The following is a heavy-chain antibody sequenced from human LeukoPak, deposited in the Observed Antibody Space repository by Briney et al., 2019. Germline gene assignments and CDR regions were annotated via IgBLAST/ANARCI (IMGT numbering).Heavy chain of an antibody. CDR1: GFTFSSYW. V-gene: IGHV3-7*01. J-gene: IGHJ4*02. D-gene: IGHD4-17*01. Sequence: GGSLSLSCAASGFTFSSYWMSWVRQAPGRGLEWVANIKQDGSEKYYVDSVKGRFTISRDNAKKSLYLQMNSLRGEDTAIYYCAEGSNYGDSSFWGQGTLVTVSS. CDR2: IKQDGSEK. CDR3: AEGSNYGDSSF.